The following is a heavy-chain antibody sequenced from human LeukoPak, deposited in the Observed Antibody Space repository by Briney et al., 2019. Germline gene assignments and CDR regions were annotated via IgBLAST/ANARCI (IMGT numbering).Heavy chain of an antibody. D-gene: IGHD6-19*01. Sequence: SETLSLTCTVSGGSISSYYRSWIRQPAGKGLEWIGRIYTTGSTYYNPSLRSRVTMSVDTSKNQFSLKVSSVTAADTAVYYCASDSSGWYGYFQHWGQGTVVTVSS. CDR2: IYTTGST. V-gene: IGHV4-4*07. J-gene: IGHJ1*01. CDR1: GGSISSYY. CDR3: ASDSSGWYGYFQH.